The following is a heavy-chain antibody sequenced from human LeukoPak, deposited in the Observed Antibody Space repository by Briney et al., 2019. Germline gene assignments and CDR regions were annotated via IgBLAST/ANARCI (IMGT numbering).Heavy chain of an antibody. J-gene: IGHJ4*02. CDR3: VKGYCSSISCYGDY. D-gene: IGHD2-2*01. Sequence: PGGSLRLSCSSSGFTFSSYAMHWVRQAPGKGREYVSAISSNGGSTYYADSVKGRFTISRDNSKNTLYLQMSSLRAEDTAVYYCVKGYCSSISCYGDYWGQGTLVTFSS. CDR2: ISSNGGST. V-gene: IGHV3-64D*09. CDR1: GFTFSSYA.